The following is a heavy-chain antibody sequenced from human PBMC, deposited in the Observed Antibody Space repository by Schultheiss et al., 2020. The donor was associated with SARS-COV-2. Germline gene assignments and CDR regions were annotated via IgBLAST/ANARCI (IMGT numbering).Heavy chain of an antibody. Sequence: GGSLRLSCAASGFTFSDYYMSWIRQAPGKGLEWVAVIWYDGSYKYYADSVKGRFTISRDNAKNSLYLQMNSLRAEDTAVYYCARDLPVVGAPGFDFWGQGTLVTVSS. CDR2: IWYDGSYK. CDR3: ARDLPVVGAPGFDF. V-gene: IGHV3-33*08. J-gene: IGHJ4*02. CDR1: GFTFSDYY. D-gene: IGHD1-26*01.